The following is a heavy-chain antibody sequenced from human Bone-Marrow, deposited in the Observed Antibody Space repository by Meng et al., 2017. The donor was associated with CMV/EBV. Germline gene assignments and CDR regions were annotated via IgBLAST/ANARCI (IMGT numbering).Heavy chain of an antibody. CDR1: GFTFSSYW. Sequence: GESLKISCAASGFTFSSYWMHWVRQAPGQGLGWVSRIDRDGSSTSYADSVEGRFTISRDNAKNTLYLQMNSLRAEETAVYYCARNEYSIPYGMDVWCEGSTVTVAS. V-gene: IGHV3-74*01. D-gene: IGHD6-6*01. CDR2: IDRDGSST. CDR3: ARNEYSIPYGMDV. J-gene: IGHJ6*04.